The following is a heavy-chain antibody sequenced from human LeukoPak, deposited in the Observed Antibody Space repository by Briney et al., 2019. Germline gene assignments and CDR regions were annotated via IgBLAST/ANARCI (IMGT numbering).Heavy chain of an antibody. CDR2: IKQDGSEK. CDR3: AREKGYYGSGSYSDALDL. D-gene: IGHD3-10*01. J-gene: IGHJ3*01. Sequence: GGSLRLSCAASGFSFSSFWMSWVRQAPGKGLEWVANIKQDGSEKYYVDSVKGRFSISRDTAKNSLYLQMNSLRAEDTAVYYCAREKGYYGSGSYSDALDLWGQGTMVTVSS. V-gene: IGHV3-7*01. CDR1: GFSFSSFW.